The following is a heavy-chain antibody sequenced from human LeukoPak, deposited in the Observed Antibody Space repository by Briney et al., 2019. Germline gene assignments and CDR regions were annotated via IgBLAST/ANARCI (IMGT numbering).Heavy chain of an antibody. D-gene: IGHD2-21*01. CDR1: GFTLNTYA. CDR3: AKGGIYSSSPFDS. J-gene: IGHJ4*02. Sequence: GGALRLSCAAPGFTLNTYAMSWVRPAPGKGLEWVSSISSGGISTYYADSVKGRFTVSRDNSKNTLYLQMNSLRAEDTAIYYCAKGGIYSSSPFDSWGQGTLVTVSS. V-gene: IGHV3-23*01. CDR2: ISSGGIST.